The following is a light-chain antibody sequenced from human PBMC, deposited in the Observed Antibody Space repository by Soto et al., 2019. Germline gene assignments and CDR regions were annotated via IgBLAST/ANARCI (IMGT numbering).Light chain of an antibody. CDR2: WAS. CDR3: QQTYSPPLT. V-gene: IGKV4-1*01. J-gene: IGKJ4*01. CDR1: QSVFHSANNMNY. Sequence: DTVMTQSPDSLAVSLGERATINCKSSQSVFHSANNMNYLAWYQQKPGQSPKLLISWASIRDSGVPDRFSGSGSGTDFTLTISSLQPEDFATYFCQQTYSPPLTFGGGTNVEI.